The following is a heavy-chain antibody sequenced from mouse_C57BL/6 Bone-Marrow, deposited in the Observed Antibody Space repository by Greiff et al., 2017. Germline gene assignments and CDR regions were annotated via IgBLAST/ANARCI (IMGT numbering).Heavy chain of an antibody. CDR1: GFNIKDYY. J-gene: IGHJ3*01. CDR2: IDPEDGET. Sequence: VHVKQSGAELVKPGASVKLSCTASGFNIKDYYMHWVKQRTEQGLEWIGRIDPEDGETKYAPKFQGKATITADTSSNTAYLQRSSLTSEDTAVYYCARRYYGNYAWFAYWGQGTLVTVSA. V-gene: IGHV14-2*01. D-gene: IGHD2-1*01. CDR3: ARRYYGNYAWFAY.